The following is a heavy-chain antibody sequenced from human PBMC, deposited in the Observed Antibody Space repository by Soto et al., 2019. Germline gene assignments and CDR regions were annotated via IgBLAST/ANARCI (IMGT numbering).Heavy chain of an antibody. Sequence: PSETLSLTCAVYGGSFSGYYWNWIRQPPGKGLEWIGEIDHSGYTNYIPSLKSRVTISVDSSKNQFSLRLTSVTAADTAVYYCARVRDWFDPWGQGTLVTVST. CDR2: IDHSGYT. CDR1: GGSFSGYY. CDR3: ARVRDWFDP. D-gene: IGHD3-3*01. J-gene: IGHJ5*02. V-gene: IGHV4-34*01.